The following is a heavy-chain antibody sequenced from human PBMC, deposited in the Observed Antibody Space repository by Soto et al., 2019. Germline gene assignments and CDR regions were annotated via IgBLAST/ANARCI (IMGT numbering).Heavy chain of an antibody. CDR3: ARGGNITIFGVVIIKYYYGMDV. Sequence: ASVKVSCKASGYTFTSYYMHWVRQAPGQGLEWMGIINPSGGSTSYAQKFQGRVTMTRDTSTSTVYMELSSLRSEDTAVYYCARGGNITIFGVVIIKYYYGMDVWGHGTTVTVS. V-gene: IGHV1-46*01. CDR2: INPSGGST. CDR1: GYTFTSYY. J-gene: IGHJ6*02. D-gene: IGHD3-3*01.